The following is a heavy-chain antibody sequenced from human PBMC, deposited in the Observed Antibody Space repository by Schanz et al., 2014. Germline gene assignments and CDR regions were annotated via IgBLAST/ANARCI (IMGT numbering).Heavy chain of an antibody. CDR1: GFTFSSYW. V-gene: IGHV3-23*04. CDR2: ISGSGGST. J-gene: IGHJ4*02. CDR3: ARDQRNGDFDY. Sequence: EVQLVESGGGLVQPGGSLRLSCAASGFTFSSYWMHWVRQAPGKGLVWVTAISGSGGSTYYADSVKGRFTISRDNSKNTLYLQMNSLRAEDTALYYCARDQRNGDFDYWGQGTLVTVSS. D-gene: IGHD1-1*01.